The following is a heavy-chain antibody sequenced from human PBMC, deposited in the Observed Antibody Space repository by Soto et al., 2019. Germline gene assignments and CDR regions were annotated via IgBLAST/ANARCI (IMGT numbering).Heavy chain of an antibody. Sequence: EERLVQSGGGLVQPGGSLRLSCAAYGFSAGGNYMSWVRQAPGKGLELVSLIYSGGNPFYADSMKGRFTLSRDNSNNMLYLQMDSLRAEDTAVYYCARGPNSDCWGQGTLVIVSS. CDR3: ARGPNSDC. D-gene: IGHD2-21*01. CDR2: IYSGGNP. J-gene: IGHJ4*02. CDR1: GFSAGGNY. V-gene: IGHV3-53*01.